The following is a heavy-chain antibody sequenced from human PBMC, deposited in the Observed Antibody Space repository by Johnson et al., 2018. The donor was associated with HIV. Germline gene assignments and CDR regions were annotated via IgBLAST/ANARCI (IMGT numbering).Heavy chain of an antibody. J-gene: IGHJ3*02. CDR3: AGGYGSGSGDAFDI. V-gene: IGHV3-30*02. D-gene: IGHD3-10*01. Sequence: QVQLVESGGGVVQPGGSLRLSCAASGVTISSFGMHWVRQAPGKGLEWVAFIRYDGSNKYYADSVKGRFTISRDNSKNTLYLQMNSLRAEDTAVYYCAGGYGSGSGDAFDIWGQGTMVTVSS. CDR2: IRYDGSNK. CDR1: GVTISSFG.